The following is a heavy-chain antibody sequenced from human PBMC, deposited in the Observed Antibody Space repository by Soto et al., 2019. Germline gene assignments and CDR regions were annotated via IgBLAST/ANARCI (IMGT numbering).Heavy chain of an antibody. Sequence: EVQLVESGGGLVQPGGSLRLSCAASGFTFSLYSMSWVRQAPGKGLEWVSYISRSSTGIHYADSVKGRFTISRDDAKNPMHLQMNSLRDGDPAVYYCARAVTWGLDVWGQGTTVSISS. CDR1: GFTFSLYS. D-gene: IGHD3-10*01. J-gene: IGHJ6*02. CDR3: ARAVTWGLDV. CDR2: ISRSSTGI. V-gene: IGHV3-48*02.